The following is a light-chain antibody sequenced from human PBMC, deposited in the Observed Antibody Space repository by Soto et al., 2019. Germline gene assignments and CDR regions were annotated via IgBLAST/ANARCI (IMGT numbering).Light chain of an antibody. J-gene: IGKJ5*01. Sequence: EIVLTQSAGTLSLSPGERATLSCRASRSVSSYLAWYQQKPGQAPRLLIYDASNRATGIPARFSGSGSGTDFTLTISSLEPEDFAVYYCQQRSNWPGTFGQGTRLEIK. V-gene: IGKV3-11*01. CDR1: RSVSSY. CDR2: DAS. CDR3: QQRSNWPGT.